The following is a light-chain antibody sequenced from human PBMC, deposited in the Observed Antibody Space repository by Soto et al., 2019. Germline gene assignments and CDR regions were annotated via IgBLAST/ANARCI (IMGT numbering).Light chain of an antibody. Sequence: QSVLTQPASVSGSPGQSITISCTGTSSDVGGYDYVSWYQLHPGKAPKLMVFEVNNRPSGVSYRFSGSQSGNTASLTISGLQAEDEADYFCSSYSIRTAYLFGTGTKLTVL. V-gene: IGLV2-14*01. CDR3: SSYSIRTAYL. CDR2: EVN. J-gene: IGLJ1*01. CDR1: SSDVGGYDY.